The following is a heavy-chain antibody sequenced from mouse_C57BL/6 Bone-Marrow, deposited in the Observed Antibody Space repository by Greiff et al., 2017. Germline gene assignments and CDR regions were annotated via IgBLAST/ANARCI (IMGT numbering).Heavy chain of an antibody. CDR1: GFTFSDFY. J-gene: IGHJ4*01. Sequence: DVQLVESGGGLVQSGRSLRLSCATSGFTFSDFYMEWVRQAPGKGLEWIAASRNKANDYTTEYSASVKGRFIVSRDTPQSILYLQMNALRAEDTAIYDCARDEIYYAMDYWGQGTSVTVSS. CDR3: ARDEIYYAMDY. CDR2: SRNKANDYTT. V-gene: IGHV7-1*01.